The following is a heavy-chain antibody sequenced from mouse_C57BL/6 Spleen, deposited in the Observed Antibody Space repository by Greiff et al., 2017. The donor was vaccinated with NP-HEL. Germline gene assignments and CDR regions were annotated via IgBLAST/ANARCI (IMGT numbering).Heavy chain of an antibody. CDR3: ARGEAQATFAY. CDR1: GFTFSSYA. D-gene: IGHD3-2*02. Sequence: VQLKESGGGLVKPGGSLKLSCAASGFTFSSYAMSWVRQTPEKRLEWVATISDGGSYTYYPDNVKGRFTISRDNAKNNLYLQMSHLKSEDTAMYYCARGEAQATFAYWGQGTLVTVSA. CDR2: ISDGGSYT. V-gene: IGHV5-4*01. J-gene: IGHJ3*01.